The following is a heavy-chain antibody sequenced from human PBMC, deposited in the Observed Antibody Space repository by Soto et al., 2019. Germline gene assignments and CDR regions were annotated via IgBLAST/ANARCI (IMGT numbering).Heavy chain of an antibody. V-gene: IGHV1-2*02. CDR3: ARGKGDYYDSSGYHYYFDY. Sequence: GASVKVSCKASGYTFTGYYMHWVRQAPGQGLEWMGWINPNSGGTKSAQKFQGRVTMTRDTSISTAYMELSRLRSDDTAVYYCARGKGDYYDSSGYHYYFDYWGQGTLVTVPQ. CDR1: GYTFTGYY. CDR2: INPNSGGT. J-gene: IGHJ4*02. D-gene: IGHD3-22*01.